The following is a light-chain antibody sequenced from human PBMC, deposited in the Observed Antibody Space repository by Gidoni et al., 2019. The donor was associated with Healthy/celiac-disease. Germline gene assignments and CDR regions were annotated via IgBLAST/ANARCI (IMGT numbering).Light chain of an antibody. V-gene: IGKV3-15*01. Sequence: EIVMTQSPATLSVSPGERATLSCRASQSVSSNLACYQQKPGQAPRLLIYGASTRATGIPARSSGSGSGTEFTLTISSLQSEDFAVYYCQQDNNWPPLFTFGQGTKLEIK. CDR2: GAS. CDR3: QQDNNWPPLFT. CDR1: QSVSSN. J-gene: IGKJ2*01.